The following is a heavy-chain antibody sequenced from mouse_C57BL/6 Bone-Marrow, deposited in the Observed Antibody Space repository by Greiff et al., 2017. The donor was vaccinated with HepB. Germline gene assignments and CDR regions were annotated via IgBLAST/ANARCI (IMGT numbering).Heavy chain of an antibody. J-gene: IGHJ2*01. CDR3: ARRTGTRGFDY. D-gene: IGHD4-1*01. V-gene: IGHV5-4*03. Sequence: EVKVVESGGGLVKPGGSLKLSCAASGFTFSSYAMSWVRQTPEKRLEWVATISDGGSYTYYPDNVKGRFTISRDNSKNNLYLQMSHLKSEDTAMYYCARRTGTRGFDYWGQVTTLTVSS. CDR1: GFTFSSYA. CDR2: ISDGGSYT.